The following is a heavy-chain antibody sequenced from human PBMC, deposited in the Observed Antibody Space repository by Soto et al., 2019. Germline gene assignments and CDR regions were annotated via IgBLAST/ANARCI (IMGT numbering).Heavy chain of an antibody. CDR2: IRNKANSYTT. J-gene: IGHJ4*02. CDR3: ARVRAIELDY. CDR1: GFTFSDHY. Sequence: EVQLVQSGGGLVQPGWSLRLSCAASGFTFSDHYMDWVRQAPGKGLEWVGRIRNKANSYTTEYAASVKDRFIISRDDSRNSLYLHMNSLKTEDTAVYYCARVRAIELDYWGQGSLVIVSS. V-gene: IGHV3-72*01.